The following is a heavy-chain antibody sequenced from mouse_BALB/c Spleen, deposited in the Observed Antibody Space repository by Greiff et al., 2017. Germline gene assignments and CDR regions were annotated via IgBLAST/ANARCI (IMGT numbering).Heavy chain of an antibody. D-gene: IGHD4-1*02. CDR2: IRSKSNNYAT. V-gene: IGHV10-1*02. CDR3: VRPQLGPFAY. CDR1: GFTFNTYA. Sequence: EVQGVESGGGLVQPKGSLKLSCAASGFTFNTYAMNWVRQAPGKGLEWVARIRSKSNNYATYYADSVKDRFTISRDDSQSMLYLQMNNLKTEDTAMYYCVRPQLGPFAYWGQGTLVTVSA. J-gene: IGHJ3*01.